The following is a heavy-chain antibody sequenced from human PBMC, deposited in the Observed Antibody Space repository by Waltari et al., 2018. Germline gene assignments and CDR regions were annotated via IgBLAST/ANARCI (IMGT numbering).Heavy chain of an antibody. CDR3: ASQLGVPGY. J-gene: IGHJ4*02. CDR2: ISNDGGIT. D-gene: IGHD1-1*01. CDR1: GFTFGNYW. V-gene: IGHV3-74*01. Sequence: EVQLVESGGGLVQPGGSLRLSCAASGFTFGNYWMYWVRQAPGKGLVWVSLISNDGGITSYADSVKGRFTSSRDNAQNTLYLQMNSLRAEDTAVYYCASQLGVPGYWGQGTLVTVSS.